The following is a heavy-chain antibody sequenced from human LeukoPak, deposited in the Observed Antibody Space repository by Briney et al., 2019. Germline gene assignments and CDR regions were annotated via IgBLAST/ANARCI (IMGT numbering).Heavy chain of an antibody. CDR1: GFFFRSYG. V-gene: IGHV3-33*06. D-gene: IGHD2-2*01. Sequence: GGSLRLSCAASGFFFRSYGMHWVRQAPGKGLEWVAVIWNDGSEKYFAESVKGRFTIPRDNSNNTLYLQIDTLRAEDTAVYYCAKDTSASIYYMEVWGKGTTVTVSS. CDR3: AKDTSASIYYMEV. CDR2: IWNDGSEK. J-gene: IGHJ6*03.